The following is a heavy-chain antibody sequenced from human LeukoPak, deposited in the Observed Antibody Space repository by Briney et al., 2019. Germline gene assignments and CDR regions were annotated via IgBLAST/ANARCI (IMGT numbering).Heavy chain of an antibody. CDR1: GGTFSSYA. CDR3: ARDNSLRYFDWLLAYYFDY. Sequence: SVKVSCKASGGTFSSYAISWVRQAPGQGLEWMGRIIPILGIANYAQKFQGRVTITADKSTSAAYMELSSLRAEDTAVYYCARDNSLRYFDWLLAYYFDYWGQGTLVTVSS. CDR2: IIPILGIA. J-gene: IGHJ4*02. V-gene: IGHV1-69*04. D-gene: IGHD3-9*01.